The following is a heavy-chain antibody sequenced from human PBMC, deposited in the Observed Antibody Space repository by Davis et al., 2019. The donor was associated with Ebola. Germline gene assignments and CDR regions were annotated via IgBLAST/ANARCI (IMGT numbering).Heavy chain of an antibody. J-gene: IGHJ4*02. CDR3: ATTQWVREFDN. CDR2: IYDRST. V-gene: IGHV3-53*05. D-gene: IGHD1-26*01. Sequence: GESLKISCAASGFTVSSNHMSWVRQAPGKGLEWVSVIYDRSTAYADSVRGRFTISRDKSNNTLYLDMNSLRVDDTAVYYCATTQWVREFDNWGQGTLVTVSS. CDR1: GFTVSSNH.